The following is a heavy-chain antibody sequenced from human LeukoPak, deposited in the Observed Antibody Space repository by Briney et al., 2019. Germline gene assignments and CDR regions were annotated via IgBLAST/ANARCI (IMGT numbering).Heavy chain of an antibody. J-gene: IGHJ4*02. Sequence: GGSLRLSCTASGFTFCDYAMSWFRQAPGKGLEWVGFIRSKAYGGTTEYAASVKGRFTISRDDSKGIAYLQMNSLQTEDTAMYYCPGGSMVSDYWGQGTLVTVSS. CDR1: GFTFCDYA. V-gene: IGHV3-49*03. D-gene: IGHD3-16*01. CDR2: IRSKAYGGTT. CDR3: PGGSMVSDY.